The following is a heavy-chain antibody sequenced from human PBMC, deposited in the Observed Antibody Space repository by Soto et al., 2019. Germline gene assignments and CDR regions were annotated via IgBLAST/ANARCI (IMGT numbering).Heavy chain of an antibody. CDR2: ISAYNGNT. CDR1: GYTFTSYG. J-gene: IGHJ4*02. V-gene: IGHV1-18*01. Sequence: ASVKVSCKASGYTFTSYGISWVRQAPGQGLEWMGWISAYNGNTNYAQKLQGRVTMTTDTSTSTAYMELRSLRSDDTAVYYCARDPFSMTTVTHFDYWGQGTLVTVSS. CDR3: ARDPFSMTTVTHFDY. D-gene: IGHD4-17*01.